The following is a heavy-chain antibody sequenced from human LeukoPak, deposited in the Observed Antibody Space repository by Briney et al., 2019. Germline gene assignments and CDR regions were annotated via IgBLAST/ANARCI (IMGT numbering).Heavy chain of an antibody. CDR2: IIPIFGTA. CDR1: GGTFSSYA. J-gene: IGHJ6*03. V-gene: IGHV1-69*06. Sequence: GASVKVSCKASGGTFSSYASSWVRQAPGQGLEWMGGIIPIFGTANYAQKFQGRVTITADKSTSTAYMELSSLRPEDTAVYYCARDRDCSGGSCYQPYYYYYYMDVWGKGTTVTVYS. D-gene: IGHD2-15*01. CDR3: ARDRDCSGGSCYQPYYYYYYMDV.